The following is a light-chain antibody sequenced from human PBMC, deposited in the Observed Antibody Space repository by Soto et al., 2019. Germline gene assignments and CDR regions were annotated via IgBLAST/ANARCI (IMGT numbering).Light chain of an antibody. V-gene: IGLV2-14*01. CDR1: SSDVGGYNY. CDR2: DVS. Sequence: QSALTQPASVSGSPGQSITISCTGTSSDVGGYNYVSWYQQHPGKAPKLMIYDVSNRPSGVSNRFSGSKSGNTASLTISGLQAEDEADYYCSSYTSSRTLAVFGGGTQLTVL. J-gene: IGLJ7*01. CDR3: SSYTSSRTLAV.